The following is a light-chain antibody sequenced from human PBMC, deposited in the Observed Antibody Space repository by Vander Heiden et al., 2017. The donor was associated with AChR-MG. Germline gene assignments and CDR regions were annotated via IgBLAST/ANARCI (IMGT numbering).Light chain of an antibody. CDR1: SRDVGSYDI. CDR2: EAS. V-gene: IGLV2-23*01. J-gene: IGLJ3*02. CDR3: CSYAGSSTWV. Sequence: QSALTQPASACGSPGQSITSSCTGTSRDVGSYDIVSWYQQQPGKAPKLMIYEASKRPSGVSNRFSGSRSGNTASLTISGLQAEDEADYYCCSYAGSSTWVFGGGTKLTVL.